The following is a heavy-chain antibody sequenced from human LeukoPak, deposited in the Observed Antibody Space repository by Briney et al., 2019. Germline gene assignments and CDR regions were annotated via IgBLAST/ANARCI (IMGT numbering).Heavy chain of an antibody. V-gene: IGHV3-23*01. CDR2: ISGSGGST. J-gene: IGHJ5*02. CDR3: AKVASMYYYDSSGYYH. Sequence: GGSLRLSCAASGFTFSSYAMSWVRQAPGKGLEWVSAISGSGGSTYYADSVKGRFTISRDNSKNTLYLQMDSLRAEDTAVYYCAKVASMYYYDSSGYYHWGQGTLVTVSS. CDR1: GFTFSSYA. D-gene: IGHD3-22*01.